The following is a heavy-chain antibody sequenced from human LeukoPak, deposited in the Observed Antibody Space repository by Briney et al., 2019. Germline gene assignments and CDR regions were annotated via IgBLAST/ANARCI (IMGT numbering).Heavy chain of an antibody. CDR3: ARVTRQWLERVYYYYMDV. J-gene: IGHJ6*03. Sequence: PSETLSLTCTVSGGSINTPNYYWGWIRQTPGKGLEWIGNIFYSGGTYYSPSLTSRVTISLDTSRNQFSLKLNSVTAADTAVYYCARVTRQWLERVYYYYMDVWGKGTTVTVSS. D-gene: IGHD6-19*01. V-gene: IGHV4-39*07. CDR2: IFYSGGT. CDR1: GGSINTPNYY.